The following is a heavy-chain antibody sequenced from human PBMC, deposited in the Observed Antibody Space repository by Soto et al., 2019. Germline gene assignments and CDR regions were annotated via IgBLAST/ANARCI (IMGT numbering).Heavy chain of an antibody. D-gene: IGHD3-10*01. V-gene: IGHV4-31*03. J-gene: IGHJ5*02. CDR3: ARGAPGGGGFDP. Sequence: QVQLQESGPGLVKPSQTLSLTCTVSGGSISSGGYYWSWIRQHPGKGLEWIGYIYYSGSTYYNPSLKRRVTLSVNPSKNQCPRKLGLVVAADTAGYSGARGAPGGGGFDPWGQGTLVTVSS. CDR1: GGSISSGGYY. CDR2: IYYSGST.